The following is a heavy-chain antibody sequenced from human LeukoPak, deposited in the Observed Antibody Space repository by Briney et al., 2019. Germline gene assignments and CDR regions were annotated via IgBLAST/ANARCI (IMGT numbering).Heavy chain of an antibody. CDR3: AKDRIVLVTATFDY. Sequence: GGSLRLSCAASGFTFSLYGIHWVRQAPGKGLEWVAFIQNDGSNKYYADSVKGRFTISRDNSKNTLYLQMNSLRPDDTAMYYCAKDRIVLVTATFDYWGQGTLVTVSS. CDR2: IQNDGSNK. J-gene: IGHJ4*02. V-gene: IGHV3-30*02. CDR1: GFTFSLYG. D-gene: IGHD2-21*02.